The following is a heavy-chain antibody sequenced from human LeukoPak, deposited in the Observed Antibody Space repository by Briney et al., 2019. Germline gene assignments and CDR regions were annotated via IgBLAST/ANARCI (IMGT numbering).Heavy chain of an antibody. Sequence: RASVKVSCKASGGTFSSYAISWVRQAPGQGLEWMGGIIPIFGTANYAQKFQGRVTITADESTSTAYMELSSLRSEDTAVYYCARDCRGGSCYSGDYWGQGTLVTVSS. CDR1: GGTFSSYA. D-gene: IGHD2-15*01. CDR3: ARDCRGGSCYSGDY. J-gene: IGHJ4*02. CDR2: IIPIFGTA. V-gene: IGHV1-69*13.